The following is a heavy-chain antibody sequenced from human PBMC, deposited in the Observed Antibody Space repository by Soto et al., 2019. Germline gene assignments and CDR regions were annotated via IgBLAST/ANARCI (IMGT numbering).Heavy chain of an antibody. V-gene: IGHV3-74*01. Sequence: EVQLVESGGGLVQPGGSLRLSCAASGFTFSTYWMHWVRQAPGKGLVWVSRIKGDASTTDYADSVKGRCTISRDNGKDTLYLQMNSLRAEDTSVYYCARNLYGVGYWGQGTLVTVSS. CDR2: IKGDASTT. CDR3: ARNLYGVGY. CDR1: GFTFSTYW. D-gene: IGHD4-17*01. J-gene: IGHJ4*02.